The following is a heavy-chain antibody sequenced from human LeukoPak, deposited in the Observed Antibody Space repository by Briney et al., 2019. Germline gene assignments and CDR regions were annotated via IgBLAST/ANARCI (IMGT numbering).Heavy chain of an antibody. J-gene: IGHJ4*02. V-gene: IGHV4-59*01. CDR3: ARGEPYYDILTGYSASATFDY. Sequence: PSETLSLTCTVSGGSISSYYWSWIRQPPGKGLEWIGYIYYSGSTNYNPSLKSRVTISVDTSKNQFSLKLSSVTAAGTAVYYCARGEPYYDILTGYSASATFDYWGQGTLVTVSS. CDR2: IYYSGST. D-gene: IGHD3-9*01. CDR1: GGSISSYY.